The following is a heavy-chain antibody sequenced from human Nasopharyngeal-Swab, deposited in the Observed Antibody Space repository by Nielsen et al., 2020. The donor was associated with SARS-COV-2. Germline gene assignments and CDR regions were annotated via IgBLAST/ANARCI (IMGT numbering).Heavy chain of an antibody. Sequence: VRQAPGKGLECVAFISYDGSNKYYADSVKGRFTISRDNSKNTLYLQMNSLRAEDTAVYYCAKDLLPLDLSEYSGGYLSYGMDVWGQGTTVTVSS. V-gene: IGHV3-30*18. J-gene: IGHJ6*02. CDR3: AKDLLPLDLSEYSGGYLSYGMDV. CDR2: ISYDGSNK. D-gene: IGHD1-26*01.